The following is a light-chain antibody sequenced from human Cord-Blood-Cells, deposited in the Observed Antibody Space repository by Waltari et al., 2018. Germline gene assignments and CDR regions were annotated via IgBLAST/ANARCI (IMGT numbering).Light chain of an antibody. J-gene: IGKJ4*01. CDR1: QSISSY. V-gene: IGKV1-39*01. CDR3: QQSYSAPPT. Sequence: DIQMTQPPSSLSASVGDRVTITCRASQSISSYLNWYQQKPGKAPKLLIYAASSLQSGVPSRFSGSGSGTDFTLTSSSLQPEDFATYYCQQSYSAPPTFGGGTKVEIK. CDR2: AAS.